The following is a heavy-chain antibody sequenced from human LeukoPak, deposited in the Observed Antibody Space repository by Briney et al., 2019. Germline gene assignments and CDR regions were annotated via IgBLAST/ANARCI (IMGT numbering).Heavy chain of an antibody. J-gene: IGHJ4*02. D-gene: IGHD5-24*01. CDR1: GGSISSGSYY. CDR3: ARDLVEMATTTD. Sequence: SETLFLTCTVSGGSISSGSYYWSWIRQPAGKGLEWIGRIYTSGSTNYNPSLKSRVAISVDTSKNQFSLKLSSVTAADTAVYYCARDLVEMATTTDWGQGTLVTVSS. V-gene: IGHV4-61*02. CDR2: IYTSGST.